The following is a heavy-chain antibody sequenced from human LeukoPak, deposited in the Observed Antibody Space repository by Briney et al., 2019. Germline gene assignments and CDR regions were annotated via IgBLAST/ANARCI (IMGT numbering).Heavy chain of an antibody. CDR3: ARDFEVASLFDY. J-gene: IGHJ4*02. CDR2: INPNSGGT. CDR1: GYTFTGYY. D-gene: IGHD3-9*01. Sequence: ASVKVSCKASGYTFTGYYMHWVRQAPGQGLEWMGRINPNSGGTNYAQKFQGRVTMTRDTSISTAYMELSRLRSDATAVYYCARDFEVASLFDYWGQGTLVTVSS. V-gene: IGHV1-2*06.